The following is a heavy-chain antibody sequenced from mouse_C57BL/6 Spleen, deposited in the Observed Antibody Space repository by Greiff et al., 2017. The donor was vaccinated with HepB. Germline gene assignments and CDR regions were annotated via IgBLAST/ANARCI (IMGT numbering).Heavy chain of an antibody. CDR2: ISSGGSYT. CDR3: ARQVYYGSSLYYFDY. V-gene: IGHV5-6*01. J-gene: IGHJ2*01. D-gene: IGHD1-1*01. Sequence: EVQLQESGGDLVKPGGSLKLSCAASGFTFSSYGMSWVRQTLDKRLEWVATISSGGSYTYYPDSVKGRFTISRDNAKNTLYLQMSSLKSEDTAMYYCARQVYYGSSLYYFDYWGQGTTLTVSS. CDR1: GFTFSSYG.